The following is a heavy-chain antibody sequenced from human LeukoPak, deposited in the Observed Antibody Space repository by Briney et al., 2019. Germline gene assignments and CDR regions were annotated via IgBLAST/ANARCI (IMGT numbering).Heavy chain of an antibody. CDR2: ISSSSSTI. J-gene: IGHJ4*02. V-gene: IGHV3-48*02. CDR3: ARDGGYYDSTPGY. Sequence: SGGSLRLSCAASGFTFSRYSMNWVRQAPGKGLEWVSYISSSSSTIYYADSVKGRFTISRDNAKNSLYVQMNSLRDEDTAVYYCARDGGYYDSTPGYWGQGTLVTVSS. CDR1: GFTFSRYS. D-gene: IGHD3-22*01.